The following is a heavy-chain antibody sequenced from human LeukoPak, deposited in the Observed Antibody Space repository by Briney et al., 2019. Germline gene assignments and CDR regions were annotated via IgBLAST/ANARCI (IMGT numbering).Heavy chain of an antibody. J-gene: IGHJ6*02. Sequence: ASVKVSCKASGYTFTGYYMHWVRQATGQGLEWMGWMNPNSGNTGYAQKFQGRVTMTRNTSISTAYMELSSLRSEDTAVYYCARDDYYYYYGMDVWGQGTTVTVSS. CDR1: GYTFTGYY. CDR3: ARDDYYYYYGMDV. V-gene: IGHV1-8*02. CDR2: MNPNSGNT.